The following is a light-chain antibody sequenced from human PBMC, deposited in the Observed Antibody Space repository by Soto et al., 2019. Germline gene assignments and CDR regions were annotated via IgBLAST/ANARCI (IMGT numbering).Light chain of an antibody. V-gene: IGKV1-6*01. CDR2: AAS. J-gene: IGKJ2*01. CDR1: QGIKND. Sequence: AIQMTQSPSSLSASVGDRVSITCRASQGIKNDLGWYQQKPGKAPKLLIYAASSLQSGVQSRFSGSGSGTDFTLTISSLQPEDFATYYCLQDYNYPYTFGQGTKLEIK. CDR3: LQDYNYPYT.